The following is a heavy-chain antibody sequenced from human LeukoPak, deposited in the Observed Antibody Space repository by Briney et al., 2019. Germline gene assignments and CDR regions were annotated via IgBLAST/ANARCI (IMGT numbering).Heavy chain of an antibody. CDR2: INPNSGGT. CDR3: ARVPGRSGGRMPFDY. V-gene: IGHV1-2*02. D-gene: IGHD2-15*01. CDR1: GYTFTGYY. Sequence: GASVKVSCKASGYTFTGYYIHWVRQAPGQGLEWMGWINPNSGGTNYAQKFQGRVTLTRDTSISTAYMELSRLTSDDTADYYCARVPGRSGGRMPFDYWGQGTLVTVSS. J-gene: IGHJ4*02.